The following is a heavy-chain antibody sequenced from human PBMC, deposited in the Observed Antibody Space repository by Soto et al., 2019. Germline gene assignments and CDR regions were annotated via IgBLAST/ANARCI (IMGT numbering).Heavy chain of an antibody. J-gene: IGHJ4*02. Sequence: SETLSLTCTVSGGSVSSGSYYSSWIRQPPGKGLEWIGYIYYSGSTYYNPSLKSRVTISVDTSKNQFSLKLSSVTAADTAVYYCVGYYDSSGYYYYFDYWGQGTLVTVSS. CDR1: GGSVSSGSYY. V-gene: IGHV4-61*01. CDR3: VGYYDSSGYYYYFDY. D-gene: IGHD3-22*01. CDR2: IYYSGST.